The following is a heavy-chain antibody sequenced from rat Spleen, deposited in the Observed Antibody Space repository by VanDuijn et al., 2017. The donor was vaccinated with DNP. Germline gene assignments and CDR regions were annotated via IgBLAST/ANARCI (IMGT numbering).Heavy chain of an antibody. D-gene: IGHD4-3*01. CDR2: INTDGGST. V-gene: IGHV5-58*01. CDR1: GFTFSSYW. Sequence: EVQLVETGGGLVQPGRSLKLSCVASGFTFSSYWMFWIRQAPGKGLEWVASINTDGGSTYYPDSVKGRFTVSRDNAENTLYLQMDSLRSEDTATYYCIRWNSGHFDYWGQGVMVTVSS. J-gene: IGHJ2*01. CDR3: IRWNSGHFDY.